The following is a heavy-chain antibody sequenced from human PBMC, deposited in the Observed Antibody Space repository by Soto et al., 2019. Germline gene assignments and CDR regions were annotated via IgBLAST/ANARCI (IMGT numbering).Heavy chain of an antibody. J-gene: IGHJ5*02. CDR1: GGSVSSGSYY. CDR3: ASAAIVVVPPAGRLEIRKNWFDP. V-gene: IGHV4-61*01. CDR2: IYYSGST. D-gene: IGHD2-2*01. Sequence: PAETLSLTCTVSGGSVSSGSYYWSWIRQPPGKGLEWIGYIYYSGSTNYNPSLKSRVTISVDTSKNQFSLKLSSVTAADTAVYYCASAAIVVVPPAGRLEIRKNWFDPWGAGTLFTVSP.